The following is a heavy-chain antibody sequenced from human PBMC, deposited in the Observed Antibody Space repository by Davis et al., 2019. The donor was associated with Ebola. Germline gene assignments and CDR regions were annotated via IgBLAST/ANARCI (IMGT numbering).Heavy chain of an antibody. CDR2: ISYDGSNK. Sequence: PGGSLRLSCAASGFTFSSYAMHWVRQAPGKGLEWVAVISYDGSNKYYADSVKGRFTISRDNAKNSLYLQMNSLRAEDTAVYYCARYTAMVTHYYYGMDVWGQGTTVTVSS. J-gene: IGHJ6*02. V-gene: IGHV3-30*04. CDR3: ARYTAMVTHYYYGMDV. D-gene: IGHD5-18*01. CDR1: GFTFSSYA.